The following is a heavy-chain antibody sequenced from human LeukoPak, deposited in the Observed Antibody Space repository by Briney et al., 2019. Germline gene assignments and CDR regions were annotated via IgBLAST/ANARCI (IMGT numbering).Heavy chain of an antibody. CDR2: INHSGRT. D-gene: IGHD6-6*01. CDR3: TRQYSISYYSDY. J-gene: IGHJ4*02. V-gene: IGHV4-34*01. CDR1: GGSFSGYY. Sequence: PSETLSLTCSVYGGSFSGYYWSWIRQTPGRGVEWVGEINHSGRTKYNPSLKSWVTISVDTSKNKFSLNLTSVPAADAAVYYCTRQYSISYYSDYWGQGTLVTVSS.